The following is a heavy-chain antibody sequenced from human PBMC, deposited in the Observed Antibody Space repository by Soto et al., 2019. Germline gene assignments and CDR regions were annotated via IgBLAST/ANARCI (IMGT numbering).Heavy chain of an antibody. Sequence: PSETLSLTCTVSGDSVSSGGYYWHWIRQHPGRGLEWLGYIYDSETTYYNPSLESRLSISVDASKNQFSLKVTSVTPADTAVYYCARENFGVIINDAFDLWGQGTMVTVSS. CDR3: ARENFGVIINDAFDL. D-gene: IGHD2-8*01. CDR1: GDSVSSGGYY. CDR2: IYDSETT. J-gene: IGHJ3*01. V-gene: IGHV4-31*03.